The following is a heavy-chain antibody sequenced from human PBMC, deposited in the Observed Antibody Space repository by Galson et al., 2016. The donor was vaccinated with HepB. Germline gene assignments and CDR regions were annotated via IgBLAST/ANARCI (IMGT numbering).Heavy chain of an antibody. V-gene: IGHV3-72*01. CDR3: ARSRSGSGNFDY. Sequence: SLRLSCAVSGFIFSDHYMDWLRQAPGKGLEWVARSRDKANRHTTEYAASVKGRFTISRDDSQNPVYLQMNSLKTEDTAVYYCARSRSGSGNFDYWGQGTLVTVSS. D-gene: IGHD3-10*01. J-gene: IGHJ4*02. CDR2: SRDKANRHTT. CDR1: GFIFSDHY.